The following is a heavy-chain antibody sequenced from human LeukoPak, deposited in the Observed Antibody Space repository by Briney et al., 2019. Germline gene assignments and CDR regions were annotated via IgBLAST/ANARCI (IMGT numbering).Heavy chain of an antibody. D-gene: IGHD1-7*01. CDR3: ARHGTQDYYYYYMDV. Sequence: GGSLQISCQGSGSSFTSYWIGWVRQLPGKGLEGMGIIYPGDSDNRYSPSFQGQVTISADKSISTAYLQWSSLKASDTAMYYCARHGTQDYYYYYMDVWGKGTTVTVSS. V-gene: IGHV5-51*01. CDR1: GSSFTSYW. J-gene: IGHJ6*03. CDR2: IYPGDSDN.